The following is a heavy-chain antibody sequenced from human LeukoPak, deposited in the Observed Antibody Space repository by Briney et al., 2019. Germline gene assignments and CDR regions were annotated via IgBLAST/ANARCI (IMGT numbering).Heavy chain of an antibody. D-gene: IGHD2-21*02. CDR2: MNGRAGST. Sequence: GGSLRLSCVVPGFKFEAYGMSWVRQGAGKGVEWVSSMNGRAGSTGYADSMKGRFSISRNNAKNSLYLQMNSLRAEDTAFYYRTIGGPAYCGADCYDFDYWGQGSLVTVSS. CDR1: GFKFEAYG. CDR3: TIGGPAYCGADCYDFDY. J-gene: IGHJ4*02. V-gene: IGHV3-20*04.